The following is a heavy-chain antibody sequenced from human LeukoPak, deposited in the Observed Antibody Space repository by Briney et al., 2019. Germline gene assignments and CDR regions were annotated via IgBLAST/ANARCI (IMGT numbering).Heavy chain of an antibody. Sequence: PGGSLRLSCAASGFAFSSYAMSWVRQAPGKGLEWVSGISGSGDSTYYADSVKGRFTISRDNPKNTLILQMNSLRAEDTAVYYCAKDLGGNYWYYFDYWGQGTLVTVSS. CDR1: GFAFSSYA. D-gene: IGHD1-7*01. CDR2: ISGSGDST. V-gene: IGHV3-23*01. CDR3: AKDLGGNYWYYFDY. J-gene: IGHJ4*02.